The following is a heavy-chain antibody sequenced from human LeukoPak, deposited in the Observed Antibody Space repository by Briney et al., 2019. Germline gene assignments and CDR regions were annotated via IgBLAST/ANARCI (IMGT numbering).Heavy chain of an antibody. V-gene: IGHV3-53*01. Sequence: PGGSLRLSCTASGCTVSSYYMSWIRQAPGKGLEWVSVIYSSGSTYYEDSVKGRFTISRDNSKNTVYLQMNSLRAEDTAVYYCARDLGSYGSVDAFDIWGQGTMVTVSS. J-gene: IGHJ3*02. CDR3: ARDLGSYGSVDAFDI. CDR1: GCTVSSYY. D-gene: IGHD5-18*01. CDR2: IYSSGST.